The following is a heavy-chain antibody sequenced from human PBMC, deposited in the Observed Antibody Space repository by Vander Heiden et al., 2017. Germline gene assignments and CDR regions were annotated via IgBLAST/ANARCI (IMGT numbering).Heavy chain of an antibody. CDR3: AKGQSYCTTISCPPAPGY. CDR1: GFTFSSYA. CDR2: ISDSGGNT. J-gene: IGHJ4*02. V-gene: IGHV3-23*01. Sequence: EVQLLESGGGLVQPGGSLRLSCAASGFTFSSYAMNWVRQAPGKGLEWVSAISDSGGNTYYADSVKGRFTISRDNSKNTLYLQMNSLRAEDTAVYYCAKGQSYCTTISCPPAPGYWGQGTLVTVSS. D-gene: IGHD2-8*01.